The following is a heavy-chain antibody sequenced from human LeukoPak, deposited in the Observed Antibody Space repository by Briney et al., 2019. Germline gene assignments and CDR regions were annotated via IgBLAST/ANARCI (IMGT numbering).Heavy chain of an antibody. CDR2: IYHSGSA. CDR3: PRFLGASLSILHYFDA. Sequence: PSETLSLTCTVSGYSISSGYYWGWIRQPPGKGLEWIGSIYHSGSAYCNPSLKSRITRSVDTSKNQFSLRPNSVTAADPPVYYCPRFLGASLSILHYFDAGGQGTLVTISA. CDR1: GYSISSGYY. D-gene: IGHD4-11*01. V-gene: IGHV4-38-2*02. J-gene: IGHJ4*02.